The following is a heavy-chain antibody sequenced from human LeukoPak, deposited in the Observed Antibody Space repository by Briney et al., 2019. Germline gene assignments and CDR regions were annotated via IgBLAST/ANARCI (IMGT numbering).Heavy chain of an antibody. CDR3: ARGGDIVVVPAAMNYDY. J-gene: IGHJ4*02. V-gene: IGHV4-61*05. Sequence: PSETLSLTCTVSGGSISSSSYYWGWIRQPPGKGLEWIGYIFYSGSTNYNPSLKSRVTISVDTSKNQFSLRLSSVTAADTAVYYCARGGDIVVVPAAMNYDYWGQGTLVTVSS. CDR1: GGSISSSSYY. CDR2: IFYSGST. D-gene: IGHD2-2*01.